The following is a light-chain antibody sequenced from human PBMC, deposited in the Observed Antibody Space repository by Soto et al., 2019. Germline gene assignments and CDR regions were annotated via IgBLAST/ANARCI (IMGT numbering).Light chain of an antibody. CDR1: SSNIGSNT. CDR2: SNN. Sequence: QSVLTQPPSASGTPGQRVTISCSGSSSNIGSNTVNWYQQLQGTAPKLLIYSNNQRPSGVPDRFSGSKSGTSASLAISGLQSEDEADYYCAAWDDSLNARVFGGGTQLTVL. CDR3: AAWDDSLNARV. J-gene: IGLJ7*01. V-gene: IGLV1-44*01.